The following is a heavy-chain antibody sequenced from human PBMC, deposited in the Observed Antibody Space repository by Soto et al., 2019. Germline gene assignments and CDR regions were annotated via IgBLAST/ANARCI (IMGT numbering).Heavy chain of an antibody. CDR2: ISGSGGST. J-gene: IGHJ6*02. Sequence: EVQLLESGGGLVQPGGSLRLSCAASGFTFSSYAMSWVRQAPGKGLEWVSAISGSGGSTYYADSVKGRFTISRDNSKNTMYLQMNSLRAEDTAVYYCAKDLYSGGWYVEDYYGMDVWGQGTTVTVSS. CDR3: AKDLYSGGWYVEDYYGMDV. CDR1: GFTFSSYA. V-gene: IGHV3-23*01. D-gene: IGHD6-19*01.